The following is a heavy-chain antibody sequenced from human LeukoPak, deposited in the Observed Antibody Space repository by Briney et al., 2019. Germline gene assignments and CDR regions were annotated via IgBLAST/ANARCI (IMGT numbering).Heavy chain of an antibody. J-gene: IGHJ4*02. CDR3: ARGGYDILTGYYPYDY. D-gene: IGHD3-9*01. V-gene: IGHV1-18*01. Sequence: ASVKVSCKASGYTFTSYGISWVRQAPGQGLEWMGWISAYNGNTNYAQKPQGRVTMTTDTSTSTAYMELRSLRSDDTAVYYCARGGYDILTGYYPYDYWGQGTLVTVSS. CDR2: ISAYNGNT. CDR1: GYTFTSYG.